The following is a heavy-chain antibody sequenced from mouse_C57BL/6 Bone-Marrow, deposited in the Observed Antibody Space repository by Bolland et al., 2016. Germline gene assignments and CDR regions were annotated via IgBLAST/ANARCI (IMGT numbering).Heavy chain of an antibody. CDR3: VRDFNGPGFAY. Sequence: YADSVKDRFTISRDDSQSMLYLQMNNLKTEDTAMYYCVRDFNGPGFAYWGQGTLV. V-gene: IGHV10-3*01. J-gene: IGHJ3*01.